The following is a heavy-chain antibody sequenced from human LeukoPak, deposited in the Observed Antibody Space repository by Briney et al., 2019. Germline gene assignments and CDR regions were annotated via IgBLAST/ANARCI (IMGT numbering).Heavy chain of an antibody. CDR2: ISYDGSNK. V-gene: IGHV3-30*18. J-gene: IGHJ4*02. CDR1: GFTFSSYG. CDR3: AKLTHRPYDILTEN. Sequence: PGGSLRLSCAASGFTFSSYGMHWVRQAPGKGLEWVAVISYDGSNKYYADSVKGRFTISRDNSKNTLYLQMNSLRAEDTAVYYCAKLTHRPYDILTENWGQGTLVTVSS. D-gene: IGHD3-9*01.